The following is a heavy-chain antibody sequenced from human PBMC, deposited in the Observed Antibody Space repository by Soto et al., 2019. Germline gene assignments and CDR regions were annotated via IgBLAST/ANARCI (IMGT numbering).Heavy chain of an antibody. D-gene: IGHD3-3*01. CDR3: ARGLTIFGVVIRYYYYYMDV. Sequence: GASVKVSCKASGYTFTSYYMHWVRQAPGQGLEWMGIIDPNGGSTSYAQKFQGRVTMTRDTSTSTAYMELSSLRSEDTAVYYCARGLTIFGVVIRYYYYYMDVWGKGTTVTVS. J-gene: IGHJ6*03. CDR1: GYTFTSYY. V-gene: IGHV1-46*01. CDR2: IDPNGGST.